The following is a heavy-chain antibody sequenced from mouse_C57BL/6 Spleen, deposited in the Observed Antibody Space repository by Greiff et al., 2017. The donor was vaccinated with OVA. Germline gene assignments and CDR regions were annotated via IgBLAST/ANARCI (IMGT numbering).Heavy chain of an antibody. J-gene: IGHJ4*01. CDR3: ARSGGSSLYYYAMDY. CDR2: IYPGDGDT. D-gene: IGHD1-1*01. Sequence: VQVVESGPELVKPGASVKISCKASGYAFSSSWMNWVKQRPGKGLEWIGRIYPGDGDTNYNGKFKGKATLTADKSSSTAYMQLSSLTSEDSAVYFCARSGGSSLYYYAMDYWGQGTSVTVSS. V-gene: IGHV1-82*01. CDR1: GYAFSSSW.